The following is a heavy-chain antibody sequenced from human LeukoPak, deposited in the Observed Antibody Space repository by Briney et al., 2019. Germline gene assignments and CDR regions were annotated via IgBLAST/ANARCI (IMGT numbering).Heavy chain of an antibody. V-gene: IGHV5-51*01. CDR1: GYSFTSYW. CDR2: IYPGDSDT. CDR3: ARLDCSGGSCYGLGY. D-gene: IGHD2-15*01. J-gene: IGHJ4*02. Sequence: GESLEISCKGSGYSFTSYWIGWVRQLPGKGLEWMGIIYPGDSDTRYSPSFQGQATISADKSISTAYLQWSSLKASDTAMHFCARLDCSGGSCYGLGYWGQGTLVTVSS.